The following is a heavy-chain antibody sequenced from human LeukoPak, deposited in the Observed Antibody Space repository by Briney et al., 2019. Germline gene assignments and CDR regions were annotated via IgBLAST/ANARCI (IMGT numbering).Heavy chain of an antibody. J-gene: IGHJ5*01. CDR3: ARAEDQGRYFDWLPGFAS. CDR2: ILPIFGTA. D-gene: IGHD3-9*01. CDR1: GDTVSSYV. Sequence: SVKVSCKASGDTVSSYVISWVRQAPGQGLEWMGGILPIFGTAIYAQKFQGRVTVTADEPTSTAYMELSSLRSEDTAVYYCARAEDQGRYFDWLPGFASWGQGTLVTVSS. V-gene: IGHV1-69*13.